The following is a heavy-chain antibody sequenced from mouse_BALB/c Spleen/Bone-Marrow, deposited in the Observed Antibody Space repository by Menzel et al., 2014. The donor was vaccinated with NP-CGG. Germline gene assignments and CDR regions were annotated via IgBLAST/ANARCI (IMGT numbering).Heavy chain of an antibody. Sequence: QVQLQQSGPGLVQPSQSLSITCTASGFSLTSYGVHWVRQSPGKGLEWLGVIWRGGNTDYNAAFMSRLSITEDNSRIQVFFKMTSLQADDAAIYYCATPGPYYEYDRAWFPYWGQGTLVTVSA. CDR1: GFSLTSYG. CDR2: IWRGGNT. D-gene: IGHD2-4*01. V-gene: IGHV2-5*01. CDR3: ATPGPYYEYDRAWFPY. J-gene: IGHJ3*01.